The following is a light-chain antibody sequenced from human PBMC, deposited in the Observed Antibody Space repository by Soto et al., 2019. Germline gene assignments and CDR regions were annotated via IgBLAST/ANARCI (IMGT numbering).Light chain of an antibody. J-gene: IGKJ1*01. CDR3: QQYINWPRT. CDR2: DAS. Sequence: EIVMTQSPATLSVSPGERATLSCRASQSINSNLAWYQQKPGQAPRLLIYDASTRATVFPARFTGSGSGTEFTLTIRTLQSEDFAVYYCQQYINWPRTFGQGTKVEIK. CDR1: QSINSN. V-gene: IGKV3-15*01.